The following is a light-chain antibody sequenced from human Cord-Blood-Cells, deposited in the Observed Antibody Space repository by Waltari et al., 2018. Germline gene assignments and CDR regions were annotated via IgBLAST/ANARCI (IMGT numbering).Light chain of an antibody. J-gene: IGLJ2*01. Sequence: QSALTQPASVSGSPVQAITISRTGTSSDGGRYDLVSWYQQHPGKAPKLMSYEGSKRPSGVSNRFSGSKSGNTASLTISGLQAEDEADYYCCSYAGSSTFVVFGGGTKLTVL. CDR2: EGS. V-gene: IGLV2-23*01. CDR3: CSYAGSSTFVV. CDR1: SSDGGRYDL.